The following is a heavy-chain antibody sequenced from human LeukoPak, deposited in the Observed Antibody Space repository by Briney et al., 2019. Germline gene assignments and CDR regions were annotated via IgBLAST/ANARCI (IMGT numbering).Heavy chain of an antibody. D-gene: IGHD1-26*01. J-gene: IGHJ6*03. V-gene: IGHV4-59*01. CDR3: AREVSVGSYYYYYMDV. CDR2: ISDSGST. CDR1: GGSFSGYY. Sequence: SETLSLTCAVYGGSFSGYYWSWIRQPPGTGLEWIGYISDSGSTNYNPSLKSRVSISVDMPKKQFSLKLNSVTAADTAVYYCAREVSVGSYYYYYMDVWGKGTTVTVSS.